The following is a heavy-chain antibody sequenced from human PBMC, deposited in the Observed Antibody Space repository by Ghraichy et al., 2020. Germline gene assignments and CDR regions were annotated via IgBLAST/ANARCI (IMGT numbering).Heavy chain of an antibody. D-gene: IGHD6-19*01. CDR1: GASVSRGSDY. J-gene: IGHJ4*02. V-gene: IGHV4-61*01. CDR3: ARDSTGWYVKRFDF. Sequence: ESLNISCTVSGASVSRGSDYWSWIRQAPGKGLEWIGYIHNSGSTNYNPSLKSRVTMSMDTSKNQFSLNLNSVTTADTAVYYCARDSTGWYVKRFDFWGQGSLVTVSA. CDR2: IHNSGST.